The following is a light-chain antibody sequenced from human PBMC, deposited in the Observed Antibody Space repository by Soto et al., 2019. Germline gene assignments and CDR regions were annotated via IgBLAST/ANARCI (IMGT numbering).Light chain of an antibody. Sequence: QSALTQPRSVSGSPGQSVTISCSGASSDVGALKYVSWYQHHPDKAPKVMIYDVTNRPSGVPDRFSGYKSGNTASLTISGLQAEDEADYYCCSYAGSYVFGTGTKLTVL. CDR1: SSDVGALKY. V-gene: IGLV2-11*01. J-gene: IGLJ1*01. CDR2: DVT. CDR3: CSYAGSYV.